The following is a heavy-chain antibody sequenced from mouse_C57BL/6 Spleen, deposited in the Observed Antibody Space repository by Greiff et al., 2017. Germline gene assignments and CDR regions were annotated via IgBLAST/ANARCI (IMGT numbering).Heavy chain of an antibody. CDR1: GFTFSSYT. V-gene: IGHV5-9*01. D-gene: IGHD2-1*01. CDR3: ARQGGNYGEYAMDY. Sequence: EVKLVESGGGLVKPGGSLKLSCAASGFTFSSYTMSRVRQTPEKRLEWVATISGGGGNTYYPDSVKGRFTISRDNAKNTLYLQMSSLRSEDTALYYCARQGGNYGEYAMDYWGQGTSVTVSS. CDR2: ISGGGGNT. J-gene: IGHJ4*01.